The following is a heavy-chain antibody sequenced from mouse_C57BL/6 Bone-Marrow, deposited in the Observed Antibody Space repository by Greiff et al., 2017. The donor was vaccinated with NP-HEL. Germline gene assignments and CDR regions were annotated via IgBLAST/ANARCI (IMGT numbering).Heavy chain of an antibody. Sequence: EVKVLESGGGLVQPKGSLKLSCAASGFSFNTYAMNWVRQAPGKGLEWVARIRSKSNNYATYYADSVKDRFTISRDDSESMLYLQMNNLKTEDTAMYYCVRQRGNQFAYWGQGTLVTVSA. J-gene: IGHJ3*01. D-gene: IGHD2-1*01. CDR3: VRQRGNQFAY. V-gene: IGHV10-1*01. CDR1: GFSFNTYA. CDR2: IRSKSNNYAT.